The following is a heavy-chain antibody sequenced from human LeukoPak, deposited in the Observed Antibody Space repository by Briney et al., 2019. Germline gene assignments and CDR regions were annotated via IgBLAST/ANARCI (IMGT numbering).Heavy chain of an antibody. V-gene: IGHV3-23*01. D-gene: IGHD1-26*01. CDR3: AKGGAQV. J-gene: IGHJ4*02. CDR1: GFTSSSDA. Sequence: GGSLRLSCAASGFTSSSDAMRWVRQAPGKGLEWVSAISSSGGSTYYADSVRGRFIISRDSSKNTLYLQMNSLRVEDTAVYYCAKGGAQVGGQGTLVTVSS. CDR2: ISSSGGST.